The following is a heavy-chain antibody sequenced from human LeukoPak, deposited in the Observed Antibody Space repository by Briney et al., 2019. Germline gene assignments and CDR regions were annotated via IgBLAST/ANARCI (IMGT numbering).Heavy chain of an antibody. V-gene: IGHV3-7*04. CDR3: ARGLSYFIH. J-gene: IGHJ4*02. CDR2: IKYDGTEK. CDR1: GFTYSSYW. D-gene: IGHD3-10*01. Sequence: GGSLRLSCAASGFTYSSYWMTWVRQAPGKGLEWVASIKYDGTEKYYVDSVKGRFTISRDNAKNSLYLQLNSLRVEDAAVYYCARGLSYFIHWGQGTLVTVSS.